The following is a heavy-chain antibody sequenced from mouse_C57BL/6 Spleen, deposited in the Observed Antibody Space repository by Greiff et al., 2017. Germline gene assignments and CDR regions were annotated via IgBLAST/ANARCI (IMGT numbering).Heavy chain of an antibody. J-gene: IGHJ3*01. CDR1: GFSLTSYA. Sequence: QVQLQQSGPGLVAPSQSLSITCTVSGFSLTSYAISWVRQPPGKGLEWLGVIWTGGGTNYNSALKSRLSISKDNSKSQVFLKMNSLQTDDTARYYCASSNYEGKTWFAYWGQGTLVTVSA. CDR2: IWTGGGT. D-gene: IGHD2-5*01. CDR3: ASSNYEGKTWFAY. V-gene: IGHV2-9-1*01.